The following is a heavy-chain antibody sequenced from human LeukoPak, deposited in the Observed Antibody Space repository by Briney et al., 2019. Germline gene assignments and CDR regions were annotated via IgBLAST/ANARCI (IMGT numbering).Heavy chain of an antibody. CDR2: MNPNSGNT. Sequence: ASVKVSCKASGYTFTSYDINWVRQATGQGLEWMGWMNPNSGNTGYAQKFQGRVTMTRNTSISTAYMELSGLRSEDTAVYYCASSPRDGYNSYYYGMDVWGQGTTVTVSS. CDR3: ASSPRDGYNSYYYGMDV. CDR1: GYTFTSYD. D-gene: IGHD5-24*01. J-gene: IGHJ6*02. V-gene: IGHV1-8*01.